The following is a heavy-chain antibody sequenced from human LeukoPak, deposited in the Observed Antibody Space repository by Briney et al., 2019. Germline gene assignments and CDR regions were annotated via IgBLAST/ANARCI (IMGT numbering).Heavy chain of an antibody. CDR1: GFAFSTYA. J-gene: IGHJ3*02. V-gene: IGHV3-30-3*01. Sequence: PGGSLRLSCAASGFAFSTYAIQWVRQAPGKGLEWVALISYDGNIKFYADSVKGRSTISRDNSNNTVSLQMNSLRAEDTAVYYCARDRWLRLPEIWGQGTMVTVSS. D-gene: IGHD5-12*01. CDR3: ARDRWLRLPEI. CDR2: ISYDGNIK.